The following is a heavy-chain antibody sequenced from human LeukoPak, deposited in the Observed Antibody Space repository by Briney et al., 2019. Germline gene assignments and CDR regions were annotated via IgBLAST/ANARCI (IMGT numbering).Heavy chain of an antibody. CDR2: IYYSGST. CDR1: GGSISSSSYY. V-gene: IGHV4-39*07. Sequence: SETLSLTCTVSGGSISSSSYYWGWIRQPPGKGLEWIGSIYYSGSTSYNPSLKSRVTISVDTSKIQFSLKLSSVTAADTAVYYCARGTDDSSGYLDYWGQGTLVTVSS. CDR3: ARGTDDSSGYLDY. D-gene: IGHD3-22*01. J-gene: IGHJ4*02.